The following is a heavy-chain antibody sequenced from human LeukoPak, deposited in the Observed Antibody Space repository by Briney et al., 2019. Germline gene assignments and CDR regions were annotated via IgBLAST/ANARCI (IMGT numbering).Heavy chain of an antibody. CDR1: GGSISSYY. CDR3: ASLGEMATMGF. Sequence: SETLSLTCTVSGGSISSYYWSWIRQPPGKGLEWIGYIYYSGSTNYNPSLKSRVTISVDTSKNQFSLKLSSVTAADTAVYYCASLGEMATMGFWSQGTLVTVSS. CDR2: IYYSGST. J-gene: IGHJ4*02. D-gene: IGHD5-24*01. V-gene: IGHV4-59*08.